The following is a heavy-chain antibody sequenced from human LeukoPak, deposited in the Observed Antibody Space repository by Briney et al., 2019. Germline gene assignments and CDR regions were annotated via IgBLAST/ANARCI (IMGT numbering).Heavy chain of an antibody. Sequence: PSQTLSLTCTVSGGSISSGDYYWSWIRQPPGKGLEWIGYIYYSGSTYYNPSLKSRVTISVDTSKNQFSLKLSSVTAADTAVYYCATHDPYGSSGYPGARWVYWGQGTLVTVSS. CDR2: IYYSGST. D-gene: IGHD3-22*01. CDR1: GGSISSGDYY. V-gene: IGHV4-30-4*01. J-gene: IGHJ4*02. CDR3: ATHDPYGSSGYPGARWVY.